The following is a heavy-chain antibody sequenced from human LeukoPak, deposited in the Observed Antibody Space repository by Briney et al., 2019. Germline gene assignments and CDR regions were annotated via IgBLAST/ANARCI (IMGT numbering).Heavy chain of an antibody. Sequence: SETLSLTCAVCGGSFSGYYWSWIRQPPGKGLEWIGEINHSGSTNYNPSLKSRVTISVDTSKNQFSLKLSSVTAADTAVYYCARGRITMVRGVRIGWFDPWGQGTLVTVSS. V-gene: IGHV4-34*01. CDR3: ARGRITMVRGVRIGWFDP. CDR2: INHSGST. CDR1: GGSFSGYY. D-gene: IGHD3-10*01. J-gene: IGHJ5*02.